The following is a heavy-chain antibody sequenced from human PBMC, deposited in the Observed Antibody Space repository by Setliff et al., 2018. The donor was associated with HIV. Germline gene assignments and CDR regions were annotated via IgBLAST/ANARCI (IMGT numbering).Heavy chain of an antibody. V-gene: IGHV4-39*07. D-gene: IGHD4-17*01. J-gene: IGHJ4*02. CDR3: ASLTDYGGDSGSH. CDR2: IYYSGST. CDR1: GGSISSSNYY. Sequence: SETLSLTCTVSGGSISSSNYYWGWIRQPPGKGLEWIGSIYYSGSTYYNPSLKSRVTISVDTSKNQISLKLSAVTAADTAVYYCASLTDYGGDSGSHWGQGTLVTVSS.